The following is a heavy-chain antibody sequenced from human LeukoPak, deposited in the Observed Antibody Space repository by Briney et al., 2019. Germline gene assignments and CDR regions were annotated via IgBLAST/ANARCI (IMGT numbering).Heavy chain of an antibody. CDR3: ASFNI. J-gene: IGHJ3*02. V-gene: IGHV3-33*01. CDR1: GFTFSSYG. CDR2: IWYDGSNK. Sequence: TGGSLRLSCAASGFTFSSYGMHWVRQAPGKGLEWVAVIWYDGSNKYYADSVKGRFTVSRDNSKNTVYLQMNSLRAEDTAMYYCASFNIWGQGTMVTVSS.